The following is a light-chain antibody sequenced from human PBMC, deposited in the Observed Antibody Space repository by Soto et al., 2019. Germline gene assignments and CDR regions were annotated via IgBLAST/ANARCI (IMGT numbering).Light chain of an antibody. J-gene: IGKJ2*01. Sequence: DIQMTQCPCSLSASVGDRVTLTCRASHTIATYLNWYQQKAGKVPEVLIYGASTLQVGVPSRFTGSGYGTDFTLIINNVQPDDFATYYCQQFYYYAHTVGQGTKLEVK. V-gene: IGKV1-39*01. CDR2: GAS. CDR3: QQFYYYAHT. CDR1: HTIATY.